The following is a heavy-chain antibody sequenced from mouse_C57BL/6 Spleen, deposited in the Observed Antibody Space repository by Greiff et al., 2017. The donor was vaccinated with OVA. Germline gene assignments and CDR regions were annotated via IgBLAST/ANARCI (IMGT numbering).Heavy chain of an antibody. CDR2: ISGGGGNT. V-gene: IGHV5-9*01. D-gene: IGHD2-4*01. CDR3: ARRYYDYDTWYFDV. CDR1: GFTFSSYT. Sequence: EVKLVESGGGLVKPGGSQKLSCAASGFTFSSYTMSWVRQTPEKRLEWVATISGGGGNTYYPDSVKGRFTISRDNAKNTLYLQMSSLRSEDTALYYCARRYYDYDTWYFDVWGTGTTVTVSS. J-gene: IGHJ1*03.